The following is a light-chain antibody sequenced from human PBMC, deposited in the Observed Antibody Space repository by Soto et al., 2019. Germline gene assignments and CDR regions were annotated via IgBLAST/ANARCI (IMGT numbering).Light chain of an antibody. CDR3: QKYNSYPLT. CDR1: QSVSNW. V-gene: IGKV1-5*03. J-gene: IGKJ4*01. CDR2: KAS. Sequence: DIQMTQSPSTLSASVGDRVTITCRASQSVSNWLAWYQQKPGKVPKLLIYKASTLESGVPSRFSGSGSGTEFTLTISSLQPDDFASYYCQKYNSYPLTFGGRTKVDMK.